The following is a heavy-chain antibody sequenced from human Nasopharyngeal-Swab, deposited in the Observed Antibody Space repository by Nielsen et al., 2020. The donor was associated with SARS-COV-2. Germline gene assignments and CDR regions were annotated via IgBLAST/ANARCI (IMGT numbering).Heavy chain of an antibody. CDR3: ARDTSRWNFDSSGYTDY. Sequence: ASVKVSCKASGYTFTSYYMHWVRQAPGQGLEWMGIINPSGGSTNYAQKFQGGVTMTRDTSTSTVYMELSSLRSEDTAVYYCARDTSRWNFDSSGYTDYWGQGTLVTVSS. J-gene: IGHJ4*02. CDR1: GYTFTSYY. D-gene: IGHD3-22*01. CDR2: INPSGGST. V-gene: IGHV1-46*01.